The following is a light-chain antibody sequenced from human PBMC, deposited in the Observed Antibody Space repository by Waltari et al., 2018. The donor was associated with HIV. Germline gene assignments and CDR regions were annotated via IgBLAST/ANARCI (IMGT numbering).Light chain of an antibody. J-gene: IGLJ2*01. Sequence: QSMLTQPPSVSGAPGQRVTISCSGSSPNIGARYDVHWYQHIPGTAPKLLIYESTNRPSGVPDRFSASTSGTSASLAITGLQAEDEADYYCQSFDSVVTSSVFGGGTKLTVL. CDR2: EST. CDR3: QSFDSVVTSSV. V-gene: IGLV1-40*01. CDR1: SPNIGARYD.